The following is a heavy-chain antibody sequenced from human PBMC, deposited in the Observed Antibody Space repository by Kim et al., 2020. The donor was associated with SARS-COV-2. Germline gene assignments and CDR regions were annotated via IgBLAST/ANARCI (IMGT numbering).Heavy chain of an antibody. CDR2: INHSGST. Sequence: SQTLSLTCAVYGGSFSGYYWSWIRQPPGKGLEWIGEINHSGSTNYNPSLKSRVTISVDTSKNQFSLKLSSVTAADTAVYYCARVGRFLEWLLSNHYYYYM. D-gene: IGHD3-3*01. CDR3: ARVGRFLEWLLSNHYYYYM. J-gene: IGHJ6*03. CDR1: GGSFSGYY. V-gene: IGHV4-34*01.